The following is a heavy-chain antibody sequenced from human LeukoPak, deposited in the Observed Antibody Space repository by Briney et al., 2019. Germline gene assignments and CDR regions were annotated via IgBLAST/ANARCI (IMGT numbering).Heavy chain of an antibody. D-gene: IGHD6-13*01. V-gene: IGHV4-39*07. CDR2: IYYSGST. J-gene: IGHJ6*03. Sequence: SETLSLTCTVSGGSISSSSHYWGWIRQPPGKGLEWIGSIYYSGSTYYNPSLKSRVTISVDTSKNQFSLKLSSVTAADTAVYYCARDGGYSSSWYLRYYHYMDVWGKGTTVTVSS. CDR3: ARDGGYSSSWYLRYYHYMDV. CDR1: GGSISSSSHY.